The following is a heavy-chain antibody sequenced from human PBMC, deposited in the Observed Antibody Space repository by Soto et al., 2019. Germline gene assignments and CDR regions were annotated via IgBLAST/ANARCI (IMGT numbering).Heavy chain of an antibody. Sequence: GGSLILSCAASGFTFNSYAMSWVRQGPGKGLEWVSTVSGSGDRTYYADSVKGRFSISRDNSKDTLYVQMNSLRAEDTAVYYCVKHDGDYVTDYWGQGNLVTVSS. CDR2: VSGSGDRT. D-gene: IGHD4-17*01. CDR3: VKHDGDYVTDY. CDR1: GFTFNSYA. J-gene: IGHJ4*02. V-gene: IGHV3-23*01.